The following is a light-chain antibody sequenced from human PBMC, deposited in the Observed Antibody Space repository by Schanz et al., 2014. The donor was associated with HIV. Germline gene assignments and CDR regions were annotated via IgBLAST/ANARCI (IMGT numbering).Light chain of an antibody. Sequence: EIVMTQSPASLSVSLGEGATLSCRASQSVTSNLAWYQQRPGQAPRLLIYRASTRAAGIPARFSGSGSGTDFTLTISSLQSEDFAVYYCQQYDDWPTWTFGPGTMLEVK. CDR3: QQYDDWPTWT. V-gene: IGKV3-15*01. J-gene: IGKJ1*01. CDR2: RAS. CDR1: QSVTSN.